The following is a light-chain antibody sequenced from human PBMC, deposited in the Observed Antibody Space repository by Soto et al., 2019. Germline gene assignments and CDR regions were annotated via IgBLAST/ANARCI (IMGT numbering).Light chain of an antibody. CDR3: QQSYSTPLFT. V-gene: IGKV1-39*01. CDR2: AAS. J-gene: IGKJ3*01. CDR1: QSISSY. Sequence: DIQMTQSPSSLSASVGDRVTITCRAIQSISSYLNWYQQKPGKAPKLPIYAASSLQSGVPSRFSGSGSGTDFTLTISSLQPDDFATYYCQQSYSTPLFTFGPGTKVDIK.